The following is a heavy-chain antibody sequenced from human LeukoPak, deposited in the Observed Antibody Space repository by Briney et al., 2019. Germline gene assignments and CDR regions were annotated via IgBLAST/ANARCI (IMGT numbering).Heavy chain of an antibody. CDR3: AKESSPYYYYGMDV. J-gene: IGHJ6*02. V-gene: IGHV3-23*01. CDR1: GFTFSSYA. CDR2: ISGSGGST. Sequence: PGGSLRLSCAASGFTFSSYAMGWVRQAPGKGLEWVSAISGSGGSTYYADSVKGRFTISRDNSKNTLYLQMNSLRAEDTAVYYCAKESSPYYYYGMDVWGQGTTVTVSS.